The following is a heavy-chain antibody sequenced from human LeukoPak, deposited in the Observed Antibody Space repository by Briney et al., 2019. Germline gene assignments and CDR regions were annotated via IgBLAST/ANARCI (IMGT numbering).Heavy chain of an antibody. V-gene: IGHV3-53*01. J-gene: IGHJ5*02. Sequence: GGSLRLSCAASGFTVSSNYMSWVRQAPGKGLEWVSVIYSGGSTYYADSVKGRFTISRDNSKNPLYLQMNSLRAEDTAVYYCARDPRSKYSSGWSTAWGQGTLVTVSS. CDR3: ARDPRSKYSSGWSTA. CDR1: GFTVSSNY. CDR2: IYSGGST. D-gene: IGHD6-19*01.